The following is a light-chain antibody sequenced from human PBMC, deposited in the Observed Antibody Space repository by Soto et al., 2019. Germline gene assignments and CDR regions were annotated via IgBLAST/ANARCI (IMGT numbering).Light chain of an antibody. CDR3: SSYTPLSTYV. V-gene: IGLV2-14*04. Sequence: GTSSDGGGYNYVSWYQQHPGKAPKRMSYDVRKRPSGGANRFSGSKSGNKASLTIHELPPEHEADYYCSSYTPLSTYVFAPGTKFPV. CDR1: SSDGGGYNY. J-gene: IGLJ1*01. CDR2: DVR.